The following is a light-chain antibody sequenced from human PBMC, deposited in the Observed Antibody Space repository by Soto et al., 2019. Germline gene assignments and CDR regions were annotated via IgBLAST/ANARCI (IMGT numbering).Light chain of an antibody. CDR3: QQYGSSGT. Sequence: EIVLTQSPGTLSLSPGERATLSCRASQSVSNNYLAWYQQKPGQAPRLLIYGASNRATGIPDRFSGSGSGTVFTHTISRLEPEDFAVYYCQQYGSSGTFGQGTKVEIK. V-gene: IGKV3-20*01. J-gene: IGKJ1*01. CDR2: GAS. CDR1: QSVSNNY.